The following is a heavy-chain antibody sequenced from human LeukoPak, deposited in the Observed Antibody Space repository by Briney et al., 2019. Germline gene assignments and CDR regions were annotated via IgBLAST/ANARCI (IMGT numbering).Heavy chain of an antibody. D-gene: IGHD2-2*01. CDR2: IHSSGNT. J-gene: IGHJ6*02. CDR1: GGSISSYH. CDR3: ARDREDCSSTSCLVSKIDYYYYGMDV. V-gene: IGHV4-4*07. Sequence: SETLSLTCTVSGGSISSYHWNWIRQPAGKGLEWIGRIHSSGNTNYNPSLKSRATMSLDTSKNQFSLKLSSVTAADTAVYYCARDREDCSSTSCLVSKIDYYYYGMDVWGQGTTVTVSS.